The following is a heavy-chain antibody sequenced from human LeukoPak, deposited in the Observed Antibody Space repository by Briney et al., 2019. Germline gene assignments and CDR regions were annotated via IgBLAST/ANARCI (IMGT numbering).Heavy chain of an antibody. Sequence: GGSLRLSCAASGFTFSSYSMNWVRQAPGKGLEWVASISSSSSYIYYADSVKGRFTISRDNAKNSLYLQMNSLRAEDTAVYYCARYTSNVVGKRHYFDYWGQGTLVTVSS. CDR2: ISSSSSYI. V-gene: IGHV3-21*01. J-gene: IGHJ4*02. D-gene: IGHD2-21*01. CDR3: ARYTSNVVGKRHYFDY. CDR1: GFTFSSYS.